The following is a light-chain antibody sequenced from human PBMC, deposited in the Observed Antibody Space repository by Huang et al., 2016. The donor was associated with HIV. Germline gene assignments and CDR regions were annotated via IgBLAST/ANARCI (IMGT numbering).Light chain of an antibody. J-gene: IGKJ4*01. CDR1: QSVGSY. CDR2: DTS. Sequence: EVMLTQSPSILSLSLGGTGTISCKASQSVGSYVAWYQHSPGQSPRLLLYDTSNRAAGIPTRFSGSGSGTDFTLTISGLESGDLGVFYCQQRSTWPLTFGGGTKVA. CDR3: QQRSTWPLT. V-gene: IGKV3-11*01.